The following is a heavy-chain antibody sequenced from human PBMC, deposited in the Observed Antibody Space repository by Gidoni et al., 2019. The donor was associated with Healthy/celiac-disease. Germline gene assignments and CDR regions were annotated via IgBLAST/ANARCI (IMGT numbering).Heavy chain of an antibody. CDR3: ARELRTTVTPATGGGFDP. Sequence: QVQLVESGGGVVQPGRSLRLSCEASGFTFSSYGMHWVRQAPGKGLEWVAVIWYDGSNKYYADSVKGRFTISRDNSKNTLYLQMNSLRAEDTAVYYCARELRTTVTPATGGGFDPWGQGTLVTVSS. J-gene: IGHJ5*02. V-gene: IGHV3-33*01. D-gene: IGHD4-17*01. CDR2: IWYDGSNK. CDR1: GFTFSSYG.